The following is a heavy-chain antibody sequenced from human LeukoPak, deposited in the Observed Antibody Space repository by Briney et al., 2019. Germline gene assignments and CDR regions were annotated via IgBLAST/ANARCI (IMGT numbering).Heavy chain of an antibody. CDR3: AREGITMVRGGGVSWFDP. V-gene: IGHV3-21*01. J-gene: IGHJ5*02. CDR2: ISSSSSYI. D-gene: IGHD3-10*01. Sequence: GGSLRLSCAASGFTFSSYSMNWVRQAPRKGLEWVSSISSSSSYIYYADSVKGRFTISRDNAKNSLYLQMNSLRAEDTAVYYCAREGITMVRGGGVSWFDPWGQGTLVTVSS. CDR1: GFTFSSYS.